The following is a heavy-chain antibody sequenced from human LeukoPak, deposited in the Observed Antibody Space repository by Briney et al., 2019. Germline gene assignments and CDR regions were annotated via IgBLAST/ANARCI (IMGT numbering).Heavy chain of an antibody. Sequence: ASVNVSFKASGYTFSGYYMHWVRQTPGQGLEWMGWINPNSGGTNYAQKFQGRVTMSRDTSITTAYMEVSRLRSDDTAVYYCARVRAYNWNDGGWFDPWGQGTQVTVSS. CDR1: GYTFSGYY. J-gene: IGHJ5*01. V-gene: IGHV1-2*02. CDR2: INPNSGGT. CDR3: ARVRAYNWNDGGWFDP. D-gene: IGHD1-1*01.